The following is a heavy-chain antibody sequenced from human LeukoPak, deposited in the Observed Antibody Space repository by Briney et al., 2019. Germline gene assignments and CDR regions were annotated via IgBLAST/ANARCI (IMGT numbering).Heavy chain of an antibody. CDR2: ISGNGGST. CDR1: GFTFSSYA. J-gene: IGHJ3*02. D-gene: IGHD1-26*01. Sequence: GGSLRLSCAASGFTFSSYAMSWVRQAPGKGLEWVSGISGNGGSTYYADSVKGRFTISRDNSKNTLYLQMSSLRAEDMAVYYCARDRVVGVHDAFDIWGQGTMVTVSS. CDR3: ARDRVVGVHDAFDI. V-gene: IGHV3-23*01.